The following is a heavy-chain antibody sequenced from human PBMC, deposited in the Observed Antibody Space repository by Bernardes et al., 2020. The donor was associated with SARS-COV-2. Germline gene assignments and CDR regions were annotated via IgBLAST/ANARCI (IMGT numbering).Heavy chain of an antibody. Sequence: GGSLRLSCAASGFTFDDYGMNWVRQAPGKGLEWVSGINWSGTTTRYSDSVKGRFTLSRDNGKNYLYLQMNSLRAEDTALYYCARSLGDSSGWYFDYWGQGALVTVSS. CDR3: ARSLGDSSGWYFDY. CDR2: INWSGTTT. D-gene: IGHD6-19*01. J-gene: IGHJ4*01. CDR1: GFTFDDYG. V-gene: IGHV3-20*04.